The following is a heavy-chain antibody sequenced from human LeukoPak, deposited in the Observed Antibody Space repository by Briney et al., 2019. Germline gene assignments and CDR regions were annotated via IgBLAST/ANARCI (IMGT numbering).Heavy chain of an antibody. CDR2: INPSGGST. CDR1: GYTFTSYY. D-gene: IGHD4-23*01. J-gene: IGHJ3*02. Sequence: ASVKVSCKASGYTFTSYYMHWVRQAPGQGLEWMGIINPSGGSTSYAQKFQGRVTMTRNTSISTAYMELSSLRSEDTAVYYCARQSGRWELYDPFYTWGQGTMVTVSS. CDR3: ARQSGRWELYDPFYT. V-gene: IGHV1-46*01.